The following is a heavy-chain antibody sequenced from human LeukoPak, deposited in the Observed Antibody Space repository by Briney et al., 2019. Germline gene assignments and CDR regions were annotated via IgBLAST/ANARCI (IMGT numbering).Heavy chain of an antibody. CDR1: GYSFTSHW. V-gene: IGHV5-51*01. D-gene: IGHD3-22*01. J-gene: IGHJ3*02. Sequence: GESLKISCKGSGYSFTSHWIRWVRQMPGKGLEWMGIIYPGDSETRYSPSFQGQVTISADKSISTAYLQWSSLKASDTAMYYCARRYYYDSSGYYLAHDAFDIWGQGTMVTVSS. CDR3: ARRYYYDSSGYYLAHDAFDI. CDR2: IYPGDSET.